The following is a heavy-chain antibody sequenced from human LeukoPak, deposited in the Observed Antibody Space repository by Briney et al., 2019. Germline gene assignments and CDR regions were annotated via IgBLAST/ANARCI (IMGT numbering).Heavy chain of an antibody. J-gene: IGHJ6*03. CDR1: GYTFTSYY. V-gene: IGHV1-46*01. CDR3: ARDSFGSGSPIYYYYYMDV. CDR2: INPSGGST. Sequence: ASVKVSCKASGYTFTSYYMHWVRQAPGQGLEWMGIINPSGGSTSYAQKFQGRVTMTRDTSTSTVYMELSSLRSEDTAVYYCARDSFGSGSPIYYYYYMDVWGKGTTVTISS. D-gene: IGHD3-10*01.